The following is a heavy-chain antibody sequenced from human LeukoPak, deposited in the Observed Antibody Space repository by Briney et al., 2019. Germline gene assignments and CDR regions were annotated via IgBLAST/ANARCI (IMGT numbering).Heavy chain of an antibody. V-gene: IGHV3-30*03. CDR3: ASLLVDWGKYYYFYYYMDV. CDR2: ISHDGSNN. CDR1: GFTFSNYG. Sequence: GGSLRLSCAASGFTFSNYGMHWVRQAPGKGLEWVVVISHDGSNNNYADSVKGRFTISRDNSKNTLYLQMNSLRPEDTAVYYCASLLVDWGKYYYFYYYMDVWGKGTTVTVSS. J-gene: IGHJ6*03. D-gene: IGHD3-16*01.